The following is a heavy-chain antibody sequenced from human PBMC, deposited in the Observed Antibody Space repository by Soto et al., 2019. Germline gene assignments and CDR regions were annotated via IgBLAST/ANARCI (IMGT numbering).Heavy chain of an antibody. CDR3: ARFVLWCGETPTTSPCGMYV. V-gene: IGHV2-26*01. CDR2: IFSNDEK. J-gene: IGHJ6*04. D-gene: IGHD3-10*01. CDR1: GFSLSNARMG. Sequence: SGPTLVNPTETLTLTCTVSGFSLSNARMGVSWIRQPPGKALEWLAHIFSNDEKSYSTSLKSRLTISKDTSKSQVVLTMTNMDPVDPATYYCARFVLWCGETPTTSPCGMYVWGKGTTVPVSS.